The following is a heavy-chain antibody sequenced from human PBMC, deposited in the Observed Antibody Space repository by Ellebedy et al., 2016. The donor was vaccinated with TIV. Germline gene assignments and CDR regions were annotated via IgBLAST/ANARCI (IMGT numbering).Heavy chain of an antibody. J-gene: IGHJ6*02. V-gene: IGHV3-23*01. CDR1: GFTFSGYA. D-gene: IGHD1-26*01. Sequence: GESPKISCVASGFTFSGYAMSWVRQAPGKGLEWVSGINNGGRTTSYADSVKGRFTISRDNSRSTLYLQMNSLRAEDSAVYYCAKDMVFGDGKWEIDVWGHGTTVTVSS. CDR3: AKDMVFGDGKWEIDV. CDR2: INNGGRTT.